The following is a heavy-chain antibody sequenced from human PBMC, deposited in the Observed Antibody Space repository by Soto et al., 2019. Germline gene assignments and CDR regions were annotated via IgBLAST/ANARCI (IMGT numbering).Heavy chain of an antibody. CDR2: ISHYGNT. J-gene: IGHJ5*02. CDR3: ARNGDCTSGICYVGWFDP. D-gene: IGHD2-2*01. V-gene: IGHV4-4*02. CDR1: GGSMRNDDW. Sequence: QVRLQESGPGLVEPSGTLSLTCGVSGGSMRNDDWWSWVRQTPGKGLEWIGEISHYGNTNYNPSLKSRVTMSIDTSKNQCSLKVRSLTAADTAMYYCARNGDCTSGICYVGWFDPWGQGTLVSVSS.